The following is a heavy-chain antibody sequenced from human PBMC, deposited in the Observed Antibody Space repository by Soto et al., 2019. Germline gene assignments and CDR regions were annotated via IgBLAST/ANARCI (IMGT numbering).Heavy chain of an antibody. Sequence: SETLSLTCTVSGGSISSGDYYWSWIRQPPGKGLEWIGYIYYSGSTYYNPSLKSRVTISVDTSKNQFSLKLSSVTAADTAVYYCARDSYIAAAGTLSNWFDPWGQGTLVTVSS. J-gene: IGHJ5*02. CDR1: GGSISSGDYY. CDR3: ARDSYIAAAGTLSNWFDP. V-gene: IGHV4-30-4*01. D-gene: IGHD6-13*01. CDR2: IYYSGST.